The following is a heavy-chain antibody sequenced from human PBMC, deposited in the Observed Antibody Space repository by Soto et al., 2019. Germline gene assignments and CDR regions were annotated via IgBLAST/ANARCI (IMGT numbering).Heavy chain of an antibody. D-gene: IGHD5-12*01. V-gene: IGHV1-69*12. CDR3: VSVVAIPGYPDN. Sequence: QVQLVQSGAEVRQPASSVKVSCKTSGGTFSSYAISWVGQAPGQGLEWMGGIVPIVDTSTYAQKFQGRVTITADESTSKVYMELSSLRSDDTAVYYCVSVVAIPGYPDNWGQGTLVTVSS. CDR1: GGTFSSYA. J-gene: IGHJ4*02. CDR2: IVPIVDTS.